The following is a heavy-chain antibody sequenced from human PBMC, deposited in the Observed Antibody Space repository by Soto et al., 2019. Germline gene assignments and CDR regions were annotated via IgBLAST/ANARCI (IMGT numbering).Heavy chain of an antibody. V-gene: IGHV3-23*01. CDR3: AKDSSVYSSSSSAFDI. J-gene: IGHJ3*02. CDR1: GFTFSSYA. Sequence: EVQLLESGGGLVQPGGSLRLSCAASGFTFSSYAMSWVRQAPGKGLEWVSAISGSGGSTYYADSVKGRFTISRDNSKNTLNLQMKWLRAEDTAVYYCAKDSSVYSSSSSAFDIWGQGTMVTVSS. CDR2: ISGSGGST. D-gene: IGHD6-6*01.